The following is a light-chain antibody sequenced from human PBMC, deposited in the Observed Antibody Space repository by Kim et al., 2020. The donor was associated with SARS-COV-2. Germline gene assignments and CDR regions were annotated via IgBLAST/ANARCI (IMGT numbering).Light chain of an antibody. V-gene: IGKV4-1*01. CDR3: QQYYYSPYT. Sequence: ATIGGRSSQSLLSSANNKSYLAWLQQKPGQPPKVLIYWASARASGVPDRFSGSGSGTDFTLTISSLQAEDVAVYSCQQYYYSPYTFGQGTKLEI. J-gene: IGKJ2*01. CDR2: WAS. CDR1: QSLLSSANNKSY.